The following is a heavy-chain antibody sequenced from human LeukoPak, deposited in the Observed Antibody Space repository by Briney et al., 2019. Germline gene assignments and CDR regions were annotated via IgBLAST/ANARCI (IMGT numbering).Heavy chain of an antibody. CDR2: IIPIFGTA. Sequence: SVKVSCKASGGTFSIYAISWVRQAPRQGLEWMGGIIPIFGTANYAQKFQGRVTITADESTSTAYMELSSLRSEDTAVYYCARDLREQWLVLHYWGQGTLVTVSS. J-gene: IGHJ4*02. CDR1: GGTFSIYA. D-gene: IGHD6-19*01. V-gene: IGHV1-69*13. CDR3: ARDLREQWLVLHY.